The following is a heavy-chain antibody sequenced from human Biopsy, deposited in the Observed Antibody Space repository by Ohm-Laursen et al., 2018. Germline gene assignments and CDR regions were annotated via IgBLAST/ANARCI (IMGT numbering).Heavy chain of an antibody. CDR3: ARGPGKLWSGYYT. J-gene: IGHJ5*02. CDR1: GFTVSDNH. Sequence: SLRLSCAASGFTVSDNHISWIRQAPGKGLQWVSLIYSDGNTYYADSVKGRVTISRDITRNTLYLQMNSLRAEDTAVYYCARGPGKLWSGYYTWGQGSLVSVSS. D-gene: IGHD3-3*01. V-gene: IGHV3-53*01. CDR2: IYSDGNT.